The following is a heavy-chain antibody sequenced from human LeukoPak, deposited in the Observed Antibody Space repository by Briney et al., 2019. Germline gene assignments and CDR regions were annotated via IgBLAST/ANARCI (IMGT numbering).Heavy chain of an antibody. V-gene: IGHV4-34*01. D-gene: IGHD3-22*01. Sequence: SETLSLTCAVYGGSFSGYYWSWIRQPPGKGLEWIGEINHSGSTNYNPSLKSRVTISVDTSKNQFSLKLSSVTAADTAIYYCARHRLAHTYYDSSGYYNYFDYWGQGTLVTVSS. CDR3: ARHRLAHTYYDSSGYYNYFDY. CDR2: INHSGST. J-gene: IGHJ4*02. CDR1: GGSFSGYY.